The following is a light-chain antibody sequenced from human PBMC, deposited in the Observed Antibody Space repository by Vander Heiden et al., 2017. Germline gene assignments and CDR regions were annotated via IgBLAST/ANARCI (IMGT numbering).Light chain of an antibody. CDR2: WAS. CDR3: QQYYSTPYT. Sequence: DSVMTKSPDSLAASLRERDTINGKSSQSVLYSSNNKNYLAWYQQKPGQPPKLLIYWASTRESGVPDRFSGSGSGTDFTLTISSLQAEDVAVYYCQQYYSTPYTFGQGTKLEIK. CDR1: QSVLYSSNNKNY. J-gene: IGKJ2*01. V-gene: IGKV4-1*01.